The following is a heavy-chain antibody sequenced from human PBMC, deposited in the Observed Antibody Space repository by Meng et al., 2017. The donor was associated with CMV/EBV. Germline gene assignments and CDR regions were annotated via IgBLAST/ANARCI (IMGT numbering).Heavy chain of an antibody. J-gene: IGHJ6*02. CDR2: IYYSGST. CDR3: ARGFSHPRYCSSTSCYPADYYYGMDV. D-gene: IGHD2-2*01. Sequence: GSLRLSCTVSGGSVSSGSYYWSWIRQPPGKGLEWIGYIYYSGSTNYNPSLKSRVTISVDTSKNQFSLKLSSVTAADTAVYYCARGFSHPRYCSSTSCYPADYYYGMDVWGQGTTVTVSS. V-gene: IGHV4-61*01. CDR1: GGSVSSGSYY.